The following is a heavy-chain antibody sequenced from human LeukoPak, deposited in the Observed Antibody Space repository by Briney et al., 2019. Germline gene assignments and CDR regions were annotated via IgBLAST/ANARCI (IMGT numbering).Heavy chain of an antibody. CDR3: ARFDHVWETHGMDAFDL. Sequence: SETLSLTCAVSGYSISRGYSWGWIRQPPGMGMEWIGNMYHSESTHYNPSLKSRVTISADTSKNQFSLKLSSVTAADTAVYYCARFDHVWETHGMDAFDLWGQGTMVTVSS. V-gene: IGHV4-38-2*01. J-gene: IGHJ3*01. CDR2: MYHSEST. D-gene: IGHD3-16*01. CDR1: GYSISRGYS.